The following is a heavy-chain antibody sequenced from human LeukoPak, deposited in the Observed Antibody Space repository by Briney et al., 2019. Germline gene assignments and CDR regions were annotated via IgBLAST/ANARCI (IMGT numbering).Heavy chain of an antibody. CDR2: VNTDGTTT. CDR3: ARDGEVRGVIIRDFDY. D-gene: IGHD3-10*01. J-gene: IGHJ4*02. CDR1: GFTVGHHY. Sequence: PGGSLRLSCAASGFTVGHHYMHWVRQSPGQGLVWVSYVNTDGTTTTYADSVKGRFASSRDNAKNMVYLQMNSLRDEDTAVYYCARDGEVRGVIIRDFDYWGQGTLVTVSS. V-gene: IGHV3-74*03.